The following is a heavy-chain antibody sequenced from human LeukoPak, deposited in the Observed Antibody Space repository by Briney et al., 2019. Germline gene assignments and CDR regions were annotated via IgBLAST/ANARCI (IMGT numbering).Heavy chain of an antibody. CDR2: ISYSRST. Sequence: SETLSLTCTVSGGSVSSGSYYWSWIRQPPGKGLEWMGYISYSRSTNYNPSLKSRVTISVDTSRIQFSLKLSSVTAAETAVYYCARGVSLGYCSGGSCYSAGSFDPWGQGTLVTVSS. V-gene: IGHV4-61*01. CDR3: ARGVSLGYCSGGSCYSAGSFDP. CDR1: GGSVSSGSYY. D-gene: IGHD2-15*01. J-gene: IGHJ5*02.